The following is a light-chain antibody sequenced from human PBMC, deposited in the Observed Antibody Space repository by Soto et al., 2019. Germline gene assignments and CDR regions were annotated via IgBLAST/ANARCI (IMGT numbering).Light chain of an antibody. V-gene: IGLV2-14*01. CDR2: EVS. Sequence: QSVLTQPASVPGSPGQSITISCTGTSNDVGRYDYVSWYQQHPGKVPKLIISEVSDRPSGVSNRFSGSKSGNTASLTISGLQSEDEADYYCSSYTSTTTLVFGTGTKVTVL. J-gene: IGLJ1*01. CDR3: SSYTSTTTLV. CDR1: SNDVGRYDY.